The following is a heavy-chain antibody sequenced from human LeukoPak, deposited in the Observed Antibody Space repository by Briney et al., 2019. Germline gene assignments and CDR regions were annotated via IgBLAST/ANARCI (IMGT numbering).Heavy chain of an antibody. CDR3: AKARYYYDSSGYYSNWFDP. V-gene: IGHV3-9*01. D-gene: IGHD3-22*01. Sequence: GGSLRLSCAASGFTFDDYAMHWVRQAPGKGLEWVSGISWNSGSIGYADSVKGRFTISRDNAKNSLYLQMNSLRAEDTALYYCAKARYYYDSSGYYSNWFDPWGQGTLVTVSS. CDR2: ISWNSGSI. J-gene: IGHJ5*02. CDR1: GFTFDDYA.